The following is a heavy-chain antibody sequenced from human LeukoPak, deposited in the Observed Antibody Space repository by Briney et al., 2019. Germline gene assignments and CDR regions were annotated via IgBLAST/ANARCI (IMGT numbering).Heavy chain of an antibody. CDR1: GFTFSSYA. CDR3: ANPPIPYFGRLPRSRP. Sequence: GGSLRLSCAASGFTFSSYAMSWVRQAPGKGLEWVSAISGSGGSTYYADSVKGRFTISRDNSKNTLYLQMNSLRAEDTAVYYLANPPIPYFGRLPRSRPWGQGTLVTVSS. CDR2: ISGSGGST. J-gene: IGHJ5*02. D-gene: IGHD3-9*01. V-gene: IGHV3-23*01.